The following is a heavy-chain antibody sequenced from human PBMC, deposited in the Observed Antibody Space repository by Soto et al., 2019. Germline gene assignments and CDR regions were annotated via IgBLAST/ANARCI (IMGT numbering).Heavy chain of an antibody. Sequence: QVQLQQWGAGLLKPSETLSLPGAVYGGAFSGYYWSWIRQPPGKGLECIGEINHSGSTNYNPSLTSRVTISVDTSKHQFSLKRSSVTAADTAVSYCVRGLILWDGELSRRGDHSYSMDVWGKGTTVTVSS. CDR2: INHSGST. V-gene: IGHV4-34*01. D-gene: IGHD3-10*01. J-gene: IGHJ6*03. CDR3: VRGLILWDGELSRRGDHSYSMDV. CDR1: GGAFSGYY.